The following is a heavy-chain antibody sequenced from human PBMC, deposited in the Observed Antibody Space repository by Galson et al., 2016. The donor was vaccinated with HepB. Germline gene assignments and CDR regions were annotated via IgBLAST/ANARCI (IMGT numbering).Heavy chain of an antibody. Sequence: AMHWVRQAPGKGLEYVSAISTNGGTTFYADSVKGRFIISRDDSKNTLYLQMNSLRAEDTAVYYCARGQIVVVIPYFDNWGQGTLVTVSS. CDR1: A. CDR2: ISTNGGTT. V-gene: IGHV3-64*04. D-gene: IGHD3-22*01. J-gene: IGHJ4*02. CDR3: ARGQIVVVIPYFDN.